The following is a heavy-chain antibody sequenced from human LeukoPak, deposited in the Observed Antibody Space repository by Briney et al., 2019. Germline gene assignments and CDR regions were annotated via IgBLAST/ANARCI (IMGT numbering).Heavy chain of an antibody. J-gene: IGHJ4*02. D-gene: IGHD5-18*01. CDR1: GGSISSYY. CDR3: ARTMMDTAMVPFDY. Sequence: SETLSLTCTVSGGSISSYYWSWIRPPAGKGLEGIGRIYTSGTTNYNPSLKSRVTMSIDTSKNQFSLKVSSVTAADTAVYYCARTMMDTAMVPFDYWGQGTLVTVSS. V-gene: IGHV4-4*07. CDR2: IYTSGTT.